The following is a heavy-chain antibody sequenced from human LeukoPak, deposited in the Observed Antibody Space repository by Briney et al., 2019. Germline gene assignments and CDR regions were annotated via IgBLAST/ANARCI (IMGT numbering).Heavy chain of an antibody. CDR1: LYNFTSNY. CDR2: INPSGGST. V-gene: IGHV1-46*04. D-gene: IGHD4-11*01. CDR3: ARDLGTVTYFFDF. J-gene: IGHJ4*02. Sequence: GASLKVSCMASLYNFTSNYLHWVRQTPGQGREWMGLINPSGGSTTYALNLQGRVTMTRDTSTSTVYMELNSLRSDDTAVYYCARDLGTVTYFFDFWGQGTLVTVSS.